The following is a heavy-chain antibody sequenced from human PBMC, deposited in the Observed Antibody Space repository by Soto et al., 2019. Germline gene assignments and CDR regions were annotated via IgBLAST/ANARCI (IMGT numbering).Heavy chain of an antibody. CDR2: IWYDGSNK. V-gene: IGHV3-33*01. Sequence: PGGSLRLSCAASGFTFSSYGMHWVRQAPGKGLEWVAVIWYDGSNKYYADSVKGRFTISRDNSKNTLYLQMNSLRAEDTAVYYCARDGSVTRTSSTYYYYGMDVWGQGTTVTVSS. CDR1: GFTFSSYG. J-gene: IGHJ6*02. CDR3: ARDGSVTRTSSTYYYYGMDV. D-gene: IGHD4-17*01.